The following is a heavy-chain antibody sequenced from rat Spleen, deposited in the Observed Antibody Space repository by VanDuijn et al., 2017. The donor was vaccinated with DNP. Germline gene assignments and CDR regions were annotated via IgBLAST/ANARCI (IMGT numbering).Heavy chain of an antibody. D-gene: IGHD1-12*02. V-gene: IGHV5-17*01. Sequence: EVQLVESGGGLVQPGDSLKLSCAASGFTFSDYAMAWVRQSPKKGLEWVATIIYDDSDTYYRDSVKGRFTISRDNAKSSLSLQMNSLKSEDTATYYCARHSSFYDGSYYWYFDFWGPGTMVTVSS. J-gene: IGHJ1*01. CDR1: GFTFSDYA. CDR2: IIYDDSDT. CDR3: ARHSSFYDGSYYWYFDF.